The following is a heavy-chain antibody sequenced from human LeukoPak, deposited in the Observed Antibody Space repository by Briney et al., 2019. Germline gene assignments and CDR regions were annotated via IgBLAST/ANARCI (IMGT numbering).Heavy chain of an antibody. Sequence: GASVKVSCKASGYTFTSYHINWVRQAAGQGLEWMGWMNPNTGDTGYAQKFKGRVTMTRNTSISTAYMELSSLRSEDTAVYYCARPSGGWYYYYMDVWGNGTTVTVSS. CDR3: ARPSGGWYYYYMDV. CDR1: GYTFTSYH. D-gene: IGHD6-19*01. CDR2: MNPNTGDT. V-gene: IGHV1-8*02. J-gene: IGHJ6*03.